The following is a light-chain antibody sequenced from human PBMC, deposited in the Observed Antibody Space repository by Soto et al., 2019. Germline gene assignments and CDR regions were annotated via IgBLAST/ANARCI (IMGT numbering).Light chain of an antibody. CDR1: SSDIGDYKY. CDR3: SSFTDSFTLV. Sequence: QSALTQPASVSGSPGQSITISCSGTSSDIGDYKYVSWYQRHPGKVPKLIIYEVSHRPSGISNRFSGSKSGNTASLTISGLQADDEADYYCSSFTDSFTLVFGGGTQLT. CDR2: EVS. J-gene: IGLJ2*01. V-gene: IGLV2-14*01.